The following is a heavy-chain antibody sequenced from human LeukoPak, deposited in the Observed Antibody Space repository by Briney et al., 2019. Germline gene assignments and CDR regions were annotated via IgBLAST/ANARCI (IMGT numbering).Heavy chain of an antibody. CDR1: GGTFSSYA. V-gene: IGHV1-69*13. CDR3: ASVLLWFGELMDY. J-gene: IGHJ4*02. Sequence: SVKVSCKASGGTFSSYAISWVRQAPGQGLEWMGGIIPIFGTANYAQKFQGRVTITADESTGTAYMELSSLRSEDTAVYYCASVLLWFGELMDYWGQGTLVTVSS. CDR2: IIPIFGTA. D-gene: IGHD3-10*01.